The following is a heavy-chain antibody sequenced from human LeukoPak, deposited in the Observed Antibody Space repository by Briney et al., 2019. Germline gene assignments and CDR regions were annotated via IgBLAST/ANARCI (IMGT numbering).Heavy chain of an antibody. CDR3: AKDSGGPGDGASYYFDY. V-gene: IGHV3-23*01. CDR2: ISGSGGST. J-gene: IGHJ4*02. Sequence: SGGSLRLSCAASGFTFSSYSMNWVRQAPGKGLEWVSAISGSGGSTYYADSVKGRFTISRDNSKNTLYLQMNSLRAEDTAVYYCAKDSGGPGDGASYYFDYWGQGTLVTASS. D-gene: IGHD3-10*01. CDR1: GFTFSSYS.